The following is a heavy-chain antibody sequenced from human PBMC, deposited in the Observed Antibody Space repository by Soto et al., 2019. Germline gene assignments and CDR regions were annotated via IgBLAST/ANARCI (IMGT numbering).Heavy chain of an antibody. D-gene: IGHD2-2*01. J-gene: IGHJ6*03. Sequence: ASVKVSCKASGYTFTSYDINWVRQATGQGLEWMGWMNPNSGNTGYAQKFQGRVNMTRNTSLSTADMVLSSRRSEDTAVYYCSRASSKEYQLPILGYYYYYMDVWGKGTTVTVSS. CDR1: GYTFTSYD. CDR2: MNPNSGNT. CDR3: SRASSKEYQLPILGYYYYYMDV. V-gene: IGHV1-8*01.